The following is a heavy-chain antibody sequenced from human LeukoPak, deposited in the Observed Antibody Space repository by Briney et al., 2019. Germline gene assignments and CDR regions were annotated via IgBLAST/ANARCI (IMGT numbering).Heavy chain of an antibody. J-gene: IGHJ1*01. V-gene: IGHV4-4*07. CDR3: ARGRGNDYGDYVYFQH. Sequence: SETLPLTCTVSGGSISSYYWCWIRQPAGKGLEWIGLIYTSGSTNYNPSLKSRVTMSVDTSKNQFSLKLSSVTAADTAVYYCARGRGNDYGDYVYFQHWGQGTLVTVSS. CDR2: IYTSGST. D-gene: IGHD4-17*01. CDR1: GGSISSYY.